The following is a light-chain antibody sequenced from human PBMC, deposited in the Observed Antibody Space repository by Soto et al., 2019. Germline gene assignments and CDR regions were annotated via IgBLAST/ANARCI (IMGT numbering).Light chain of an antibody. V-gene: IGKV3-15*01. CDR2: GAS. CDR3: QQYYTWQT. J-gene: IGKJ1*01. Sequence: EIVLTQSPVTLSFSPVERATLSCRASVSVSSDSLAWYQHKPGQAPRLLLYGASTRATGIPARFSASGSGTEFTLTISSLQSEDFAVYYCQQYYTWQTFGQGTKVDIK. CDR1: VSVSSD.